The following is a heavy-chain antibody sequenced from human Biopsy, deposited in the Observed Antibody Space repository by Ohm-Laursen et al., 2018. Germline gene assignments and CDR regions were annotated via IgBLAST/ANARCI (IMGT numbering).Heavy chain of an antibody. CDR3: ARCGLNYWYVDL. CDR1: GYTFTASY. J-gene: IGHJ2*01. Sequence: GASVKVSCKASGYTFTASYMHWVRQAPGQGLEWMGWINPNSGGTNYAQKFQGRVSMTRDRSMSTAYMELNRLISDDPAVYYCARCGLNYWYVDLWGRGTLVTVSS. D-gene: IGHD1-26*01. CDR2: INPNSGGT. V-gene: IGHV1-2*02.